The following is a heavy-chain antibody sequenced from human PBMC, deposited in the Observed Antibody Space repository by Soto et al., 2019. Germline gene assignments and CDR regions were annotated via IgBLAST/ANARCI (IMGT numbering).Heavy chain of an antibody. CDR3: TKYRRTDAEGYSFDY. D-gene: IGHD2-15*01. CDR1: GGSISGSY. V-gene: IGHV4-59*01. J-gene: IGHJ4*02. Sequence: KPSETLSLTCTVSGGSISGSYWSWIRQTPGKVLEWVGYIHYSGSTNYNPSLKSRVTTSVDSAKNQFSLQLSSVTAADTAVYFCTKYRRTDAEGYSFDYWGQGXLVTVYS. CDR2: IHYSGST.